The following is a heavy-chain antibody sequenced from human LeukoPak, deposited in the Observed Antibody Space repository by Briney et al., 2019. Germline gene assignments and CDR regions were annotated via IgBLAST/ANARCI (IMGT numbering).Heavy chain of an antibody. CDR2: ISGSGGST. CDR1: GLTFGSYA. V-gene: IGHV3-23*01. Sequence: GGSLRLSCAASGLTFGSYAMSWVRQAPGKGLEWVSAISGSGGSTYYADSVKGRFTISRDNSKNTLYLQMNSLRAEDTAVYYCAKDRYYYYDSSGIFDYWGQGTLVTVSS. CDR3: AKDRYYYYDSSGIFDY. D-gene: IGHD3-22*01. J-gene: IGHJ4*02.